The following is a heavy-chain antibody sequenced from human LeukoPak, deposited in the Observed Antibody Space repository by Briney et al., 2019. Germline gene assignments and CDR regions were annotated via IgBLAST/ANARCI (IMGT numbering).Heavy chain of an antibody. D-gene: IGHD1-26*01. V-gene: IGHV1-2*02. Sequence: ASVKVSCKASGYSFTAYYMHWVRQAPGQGLERMGWINPNSGGTNYAQKFQGRVTMTRDTSITTAYMELSSLRSEDTAVYYCASCSGSYQYYFDYWGQGTLVTVSS. CDR1: GYSFTAYY. J-gene: IGHJ4*02. CDR3: ASCSGSYQYYFDY. CDR2: INPNSGGT.